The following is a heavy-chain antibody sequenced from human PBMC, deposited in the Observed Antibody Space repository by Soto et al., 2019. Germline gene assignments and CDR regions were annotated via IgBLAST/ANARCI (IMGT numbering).Heavy chain of an antibody. D-gene: IGHD6-19*01. Sequence: PGGSLRLSCAAPGLTFRTYAMTWVRQAPGKGLEWVSIISGSGGSTYYADSVKGRFTISRDNSKNTLYLQMNSLRAEDTAVYYCARRSSGSYFDYWGQGTLVTVSS. CDR2: ISGSGGST. V-gene: IGHV3-23*01. CDR3: ARRSSGSYFDY. J-gene: IGHJ4*02. CDR1: GLTFRTYA.